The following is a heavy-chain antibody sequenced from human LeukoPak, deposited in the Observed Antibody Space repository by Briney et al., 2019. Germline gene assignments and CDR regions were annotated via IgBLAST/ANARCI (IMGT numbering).Heavy chain of an antibody. Sequence: GASVTVSCRASGYTFTGYYMHWVRQAPGQGLEWMGRINPNSGGTNYAQKVQGRVTMTRDTSISTAYMELSRLRSDDTAVYYCARDRGVVVVPAAINGMDVWGQGTTVTVSS. CDR2: INPNSGGT. D-gene: IGHD2-2*02. V-gene: IGHV1-2*06. CDR1: GYTFTGYY. CDR3: ARDRGVVVVPAAINGMDV. J-gene: IGHJ6*02.